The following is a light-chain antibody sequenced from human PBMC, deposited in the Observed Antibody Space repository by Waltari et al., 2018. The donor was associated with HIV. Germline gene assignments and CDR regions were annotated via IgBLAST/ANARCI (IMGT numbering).Light chain of an antibody. Sequence: QSVLTQPPSASGTPGQRDTISCSGSSSNIGTNYVYWYHQLPGTAPKILIYRNNRRPSGVPDRFSGSKSGTSASLAISGLRSEDEADYYCAAWDDSLSGWVFGGGNKLTVL. J-gene: IGLJ3*02. CDR3: AAWDDSLSGWV. V-gene: IGLV1-47*01. CDR2: RNN. CDR1: SSNIGTNY.